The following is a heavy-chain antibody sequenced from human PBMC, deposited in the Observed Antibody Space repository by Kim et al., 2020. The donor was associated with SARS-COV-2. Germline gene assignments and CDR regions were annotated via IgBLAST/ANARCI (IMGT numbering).Heavy chain of an antibody. CDR1: GYTFTGYY. D-gene: IGHD3-3*01. Sequence: ASVKVSCKASGYTFTGYYMHWVRQAPGQGLEWMGWINPNSGGTNYAQKFQGRVTMTRDTSISTAYMELSRLRSDDTAVYYCARDRDYDFWSGYVNFYYYGMDVWGQGTTVTVSS. CDR3: ARDRDYDFWSGYVNFYYYGMDV. J-gene: IGHJ6*02. CDR2: INPNSGGT. V-gene: IGHV1-2*02.